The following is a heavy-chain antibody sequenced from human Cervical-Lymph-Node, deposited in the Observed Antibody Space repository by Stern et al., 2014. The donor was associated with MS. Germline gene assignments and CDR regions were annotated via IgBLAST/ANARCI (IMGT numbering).Heavy chain of an antibody. D-gene: IGHD5-12*01. CDR3: ARLGSGYDSSYLDF. CDR2: IIPIFGPA. Sequence: QVQLVQSGSVAKKPGSSVKVSCEVSGGTFSTERISWVRQAPGQGLEWMGSIIPIFGPADYARQFQDRVTIIADESTSEVHMELSSLRSEDTGVYYCARLGSGYDSSYLDFWGQGSLVTVSS. J-gene: IGHJ4*02. CDR1: GGTFSTER. V-gene: IGHV1-69*01.